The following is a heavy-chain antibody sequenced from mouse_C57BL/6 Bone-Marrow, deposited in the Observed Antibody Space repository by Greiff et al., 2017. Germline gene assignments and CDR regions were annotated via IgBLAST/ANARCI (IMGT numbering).Heavy chain of an antibody. V-gene: IGHV1-74*01. Sequence: QVQLKQPGAELVKPGASVKVSCKASGYTFTSYWMHWVKQRPGQGLEWIGRIHPSGSDTNYNQKFKGKATLTVDKSSSTAYMQLSSLTSEDSAVYYCARGYGSSYFDYWGKGTTLTVSS. CDR2: IHPSGSDT. CDR1: GYTFTSYW. CDR3: ARGYGSSYFDY. D-gene: IGHD1-1*01. J-gene: IGHJ2*01.